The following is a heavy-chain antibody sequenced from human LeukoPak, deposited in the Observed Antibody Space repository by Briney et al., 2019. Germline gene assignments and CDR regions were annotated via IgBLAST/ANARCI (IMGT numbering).Heavy chain of an antibody. D-gene: IGHD2-2*01. J-gene: IGHJ4*02. CDR1: GFTFSSYA. Sequence: GGSLRLSCAASGFTFSSYAVSWVRQATGKGLEWVSVISGSGGSTYYADSVKGRFTISRDNSKNTLYLQMNSLRAEDTAVYYCAKDIVVVPAEGWFDYWGQGTLVTVSS. CDR3: AKDIVVVPAEGWFDY. V-gene: IGHV3-23*01. CDR2: ISGSGGST.